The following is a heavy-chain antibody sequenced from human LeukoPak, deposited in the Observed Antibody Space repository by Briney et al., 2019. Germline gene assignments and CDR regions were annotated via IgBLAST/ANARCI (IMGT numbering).Heavy chain of an antibody. Sequence: GASVKVSCKASGYTFTTYYMHWVRQAPGQGLEWMGIINPSSGSTSYAQKFQGRVTMTRDTSTSTVYMELSSLRSEDTAIYYCARVWGAHGYGSIDHGGQGTLVTVSS. CDR3: ARVWGAHGYGSIDH. V-gene: IGHV1-46*01. CDR2: INPSSGST. CDR1: GYTFTTYY. D-gene: IGHD3-10*01. J-gene: IGHJ4*02.